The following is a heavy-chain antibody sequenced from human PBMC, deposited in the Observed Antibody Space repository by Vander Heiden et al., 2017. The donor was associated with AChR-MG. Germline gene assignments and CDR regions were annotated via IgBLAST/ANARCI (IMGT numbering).Heavy chain of an antibody. CDR2: IIPIFGTA. Sequence: QVQLVQSGAEVKKPGSSVKVSCTASGGTFTSNAISWVRQAPGQGLEWMGGIIPIFGTANYAQRFQGRVTITADESTSTAYMELSSLRSEDTAVYYCASPQYSSGWYSPNYWGQGTLVTVSS. V-gene: IGHV1-69*01. D-gene: IGHD6-19*01. J-gene: IGHJ4*02. CDR1: GGTFTSNA. CDR3: ASPQYSSGWYSPNY.